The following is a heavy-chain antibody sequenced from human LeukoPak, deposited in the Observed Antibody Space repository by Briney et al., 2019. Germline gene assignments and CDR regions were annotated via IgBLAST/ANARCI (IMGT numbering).Heavy chain of an antibody. CDR3: AKTKGYSYGYYFDY. Sequence: GRSLRLSCAASGFTFSSYAMHWVRQSLGKGLEWVAVMSYDGFNKYYADSVKGRFTISRDSSKNTLYLQMNSLRAEDTAVYYCAKTKGYSYGYYFDYWGQGTLVTVSS. CDR2: MSYDGFNK. V-gene: IGHV3-30*18. D-gene: IGHD5-18*01. CDR1: GFTFSSYA. J-gene: IGHJ4*02.